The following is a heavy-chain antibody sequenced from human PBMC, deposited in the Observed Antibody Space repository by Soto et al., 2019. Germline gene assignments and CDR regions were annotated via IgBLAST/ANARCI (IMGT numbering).Heavy chain of an antibody. CDR2: ISRTSSDI. Sequence: EVQLVESGGGLVQPGGSLRLSCAASGFTFATYAMSWVRQAPGKGLEWVSYISRTSSDIYYADSVRGRFTISRDNAKNSLYLQMNGLRDEDTAVYYCASVQEMSTKFASDLWGQGTMVTVSS. CDR3: ASVQEMSTKFASDL. J-gene: IGHJ3*01. CDR1: GFTFATYA. V-gene: IGHV3-48*02. D-gene: IGHD1-1*01.